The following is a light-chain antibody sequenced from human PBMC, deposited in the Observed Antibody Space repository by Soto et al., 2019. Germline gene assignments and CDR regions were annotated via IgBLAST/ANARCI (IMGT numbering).Light chain of an antibody. CDR2: DVS. V-gene: IGLV2-14*03. J-gene: IGLJ1*01. Sequence: QSALTQPASVSGSPGQSITISCTGTSSDVGGYNYVSWYQHHPGKAPKLIIYDVSNRPSGVSIRFSASKSDNTASLTISGLQPEDEADYHCSSYTTSNTRQIVFGTGTNVTVL. CDR1: SSDVGGYNY. CDR3: SSYTTSNTRQIV.